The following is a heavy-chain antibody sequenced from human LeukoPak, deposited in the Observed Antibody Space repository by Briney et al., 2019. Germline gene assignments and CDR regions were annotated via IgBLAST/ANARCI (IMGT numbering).Heavy chain of an antibody. CDR2: IYYSGGT. CDR3: ARGDLIAALDY. Sequence: SETLSLTCTVSGGSISSYYWSWIRQPPGKGLEWIGYIYYSGGTNYNPSLKSRVTISVDTSKNQFSLKLSSVTAADTAVYYCARGDLIAALDYWGQGTLVTVSS. D-gene: IGHD6-13*01. CDR1: GGSISSYY. V-gene: IGHV4-59*01. J-gene: IGHJ4*02.